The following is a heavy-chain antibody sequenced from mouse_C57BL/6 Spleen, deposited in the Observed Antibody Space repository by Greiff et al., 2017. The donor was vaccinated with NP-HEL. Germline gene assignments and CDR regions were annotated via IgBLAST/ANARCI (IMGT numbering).Heavy chain of an antibody. CDR3: AREIIRYYAMDY. J-gene: IGHJ4*01. CDR1: GYAFTNYL. V-gene: IGHV1-54*01. Sequence: QVQLKESGAELVRPGTSVKVSCKASGYAFTNYLIEWVKQRPGQGLEWIGVINPGSGGTNYNEKFKGKATLTSDKSSSTAYMQLSSLTSEDSAVYFCAREIIRYYAMDYWGQGTSVTVSS. CDR2: INPGSGGT.